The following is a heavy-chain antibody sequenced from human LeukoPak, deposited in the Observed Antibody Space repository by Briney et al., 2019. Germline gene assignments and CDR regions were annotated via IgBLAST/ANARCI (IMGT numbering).Heavy chain of an antibody. Sequence: PSETLSLTCSVSGGSITSSSYYWGWIRQPPEKGLEWIGSIYYSGSTYYNPSLKSRVTISVDTSKNQFSLKLSSVTAADTAVYYCARAGTMIVVSLDCWGQGTLVTVSS. J-gene: IGHJ4*02. CDR3: ARAGTMIVVSLDC. CDR2: IYYSGST. D-gene: IGHD3-22*01. CDR1: GGSITSSSYY. V-gene: IGHV4-39*07.